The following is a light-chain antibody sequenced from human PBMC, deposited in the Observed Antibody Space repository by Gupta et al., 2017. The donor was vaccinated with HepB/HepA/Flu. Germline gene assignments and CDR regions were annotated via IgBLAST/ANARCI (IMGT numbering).Light chain of an antibody. Sequence: DIQMTQSPSSLFAFLGDRVTLSCRASQVISNSLAWFQQKPGKAPTSLIFGGSNLHTGVSSRFSGSGSGTDFTLTITSLQNDDIATYSCQHNNCSPWTFGQGTKVAIK. V-gene: IGKV1-16*01. CDR2: GGS. CDR1: QVISNS. CDR3: QHNNCSPWT. J-gene: IGKJ1*01.